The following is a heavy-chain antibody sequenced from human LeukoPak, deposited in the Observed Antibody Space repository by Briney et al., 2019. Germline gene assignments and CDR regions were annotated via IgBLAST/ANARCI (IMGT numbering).Heavy chain of an antibody. J-gene: IGHJ5*02. Sequence: SETLSLTCTVSGGSITSSSHYWGWIRQPPGQGLQWIGLIYYDGSAYYNLSLKSRLTISIDTSKSQFSLQLSSVTAADTAVYYCAREVIVVGYNWFDPWGQGTLVTVSS. V-gene: IGHV4-39*02. CDR2: IYYDGSA. CDR3: AREVIVVGYNWFDP. D-gene: IGHD3-22*01. CDR1: GGSITSSSHY.